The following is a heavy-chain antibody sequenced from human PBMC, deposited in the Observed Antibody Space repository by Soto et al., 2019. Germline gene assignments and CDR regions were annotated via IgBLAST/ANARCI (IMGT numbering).Heavy chain of an antibody. CDR3: ARMATFGSLNWFDP. V-gene: IGHV1-69*06. D-gene: IGHD3-16*01. CDR2: IITIFGTA. Sequence: SVKVSCKASGGTFSSYAISWVRQAPGQGLEWMGGIITIFGTANYAQKFQGRVTITADKSTSTAYMELSSLRSEDTAIYYCARMATFGSLNWFDPWGQGTLVTVSS. CDR1: GGTFSSYA. J-gene: IGHJ5*02.